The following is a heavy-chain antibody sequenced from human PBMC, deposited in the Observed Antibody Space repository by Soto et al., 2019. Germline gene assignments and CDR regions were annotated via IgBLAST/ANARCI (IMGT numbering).Heavy chain of an antibody. CDR2: ISTFNGNT. J-gene: IGHJ5*02. D-gene: IGHD4-17*01. CDR3: ARGTVTSGRWFGP. CDR1: ASTFTVYT. V-gene: IGHV1-18*04. Sequence: QVHLVQSGTEVKEPGASVKVSCKASASTFTVYTINWVRQAPGQGLEWRGWISTFNGNTRYAGNFEGRVTMTTNTSTTTAYMELTSLTFDDTAVYFCARGTVTSGRWFGPWGQGTLVSVSS.